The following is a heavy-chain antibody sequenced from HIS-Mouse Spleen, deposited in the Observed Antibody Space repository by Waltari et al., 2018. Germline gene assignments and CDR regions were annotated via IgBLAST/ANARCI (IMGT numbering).Heavy chain of an antibody. CDR3: AREIQYSSSWYDWYFDL. D-gene: IGHD6-13*01. CDR2: IYYSGST. Sequence: QLQLQESGPGLVKPSETLSLTCTVSGGPISSSSYYLGGIRQPPGKGLEWIGSIYYSGSTYYNPSLKSRVTISVDTSKNQFSLKLSSVTAADTAVYYCAREIQYSSSWYDWYFDLWGRGTLVTVSS. V-gene: IGHV4-39*07. J-gene: IGHJ2*01. CDR1: GGPISSSSYY.